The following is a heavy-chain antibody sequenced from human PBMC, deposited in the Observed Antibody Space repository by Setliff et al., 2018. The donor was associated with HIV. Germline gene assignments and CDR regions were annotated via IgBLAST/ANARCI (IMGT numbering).Heavy chain of an antibody. Sequence: GGSLRLSCSASGFSFGSFAMHWVRQAPGKGLEWVSSISSSSSYIYYADSVKGRFTISRDNAKNSLYLQMNSLRAEDTAVYYCARAVHSGWYYFDYWGQGTLVTVSS. CDR1: GFSFGSFA. CDR2: ISSSSSYI. V-gene: IGHV3-21*01. CDR3: ARAVHSGWYYFDY. J-gene: IGHJ4*02. D-gene: IGHD6-19*01.